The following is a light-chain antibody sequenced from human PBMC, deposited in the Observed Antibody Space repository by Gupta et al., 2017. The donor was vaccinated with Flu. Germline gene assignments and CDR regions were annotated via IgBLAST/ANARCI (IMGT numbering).Light chain of an antibody. Sequence: EIVLTQSPGTLSLSPGERVTLSCRASQTIRNNYLAWYQQKPGQPPRLLLYGASSRATGIPDRFSGGGSGTDFTLTITRREPEDFAVYSCQQYGYAPDTFGQGTRLEIK. CDR3: QQYGYAPDT. V-gene: IGKV3-20*01. CDR1: QTIRNNY. J-gene: IGKJ5*01. CDR2: GAS.